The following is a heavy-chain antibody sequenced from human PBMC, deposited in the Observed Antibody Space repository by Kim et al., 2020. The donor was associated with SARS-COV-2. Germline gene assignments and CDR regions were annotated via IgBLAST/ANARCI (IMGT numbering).Heavy chain of an antibody. Sequence: SVKVSCKASGGTFRSYAISWVRQAPGNGLEWMGRNIPILGIATYAQKFQGRVTTTADKYTSTAYMDLRSLRSEDTDVYYCARDLSTVVTGFDPWGQGTL. CDR2: NIPILGIA. CDR1: GGTFRSYA. J-gene: IGHJ5*02. D-gene: IGHD4-17*01. V-gene: IGHV1-69*04. CDR3: ARDLSTVVTGFDP.